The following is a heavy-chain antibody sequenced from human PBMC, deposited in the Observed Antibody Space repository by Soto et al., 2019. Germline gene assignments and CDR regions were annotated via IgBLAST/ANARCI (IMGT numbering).Heavy chain of an antibody. V-gene: IGHV4-39*01. J-gene: IGHJ4*02. D-gene: IGHD1-1*01. CDR2: IYYSGST. Sequence: QLQLQESGPGLVKPSETLSLTCTVSGGSFDITSSYWAWVRQPPGKGLEWIAYIYYSGSTYYNPSLKRQISIAVDTSTNQPSLRVSSLTAADPAVYYCAPVPIVGTNPSYFDSWGQGTLVTVSS. CDR1: GGSFDITSSY. CDR3: APVPIVGTNPSYFDS.